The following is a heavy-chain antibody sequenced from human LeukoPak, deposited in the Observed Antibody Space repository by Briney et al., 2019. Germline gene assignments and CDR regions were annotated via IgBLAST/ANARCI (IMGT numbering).Heavy chain of an antibody. D-gene: IGHD1-26*01. CDR3: ARGEWELPPDY. J-gene: IGHJ4*02. CDR1: GYTFTSYD. V-gene: IGHV1-8*01. CDR2: MNPNSGNT. Sequence: ASVKVSCKASGYTFTSYDINWVQQATGQGLEWMGWMNPNSGNTGYAQEFQGRVTITRDTSASTAYMELSSLRSEDMAVYYCARGEWELPPDYWGQGTLVTVSS.